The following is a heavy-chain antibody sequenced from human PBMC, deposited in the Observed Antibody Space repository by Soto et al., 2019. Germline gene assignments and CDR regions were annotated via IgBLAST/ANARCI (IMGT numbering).Heavy chain of an antibody. CDR2: IYTSGST. J-gene: IGHJ4*02. CDR3: ARSPSPCRYYFDC. V-gene: IGHV4-4*07. CDR1: GGSISSYY. Sequence: PSETLSVTCTVSGGSISSYYWRWIRQPAGKGLEWFGRIYTSGSTNYNTSLKSRVTMSVDTSKNQFSLKLSSVPAAATAVYYCARSPSPCRYYFDCCGQGSLVTV.